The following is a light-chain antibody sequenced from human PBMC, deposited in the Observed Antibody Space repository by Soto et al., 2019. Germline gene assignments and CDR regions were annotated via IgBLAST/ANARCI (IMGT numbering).Light chain of an antibody. CDR2: EVS. CDR1: SSDVVGYNY. Sequence: QSALTQPPSASGSPGQSVTISCTGTSSDVVGYNYVSWYQQHPGKAPKLMIYEVSKRPSGVRDRFSGSKSGNPASLTVSALQAENEADSHRSSYAGSNNLGAFGSGTKLTVL. V-gene: IGLV2-8*01. CDR3: SSYAGSNNLGA. J-gene: IGLJ1*01.